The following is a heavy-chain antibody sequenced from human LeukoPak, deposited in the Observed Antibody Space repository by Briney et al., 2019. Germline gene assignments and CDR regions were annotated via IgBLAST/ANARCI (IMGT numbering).Heavy chain of an antibody. V-gene: IGHV4-34*01. Sequence: SGTLSLTCAVYGGSFSGYYWSWIRQPPGKGLEWIGEINHSGSTNYNPSLKSRVTISVDTSKNQFSLKLSSVTAADTAVYYCARVAAEAYDFWSGYYQYYFDYWGQGTLVTVSS. CDR2: INHSGST. J-gene: IGHJ4*02. D-gene: IGHD3-3*01. CDR3: ARVAAEAYDFWSGYYQYYFDY. CDR1: GGSFSGYY.